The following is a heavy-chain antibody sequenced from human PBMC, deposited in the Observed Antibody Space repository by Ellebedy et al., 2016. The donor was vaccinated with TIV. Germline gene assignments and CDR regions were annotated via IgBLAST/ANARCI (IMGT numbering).Heavy chain of an antibody. J-gene: IGHJ4*01. CDR2: IWFDASKI. Sequence: GESLKISXATSGFTFSTYGMHWVRQAPGKGLEWVALIWFDASKIYYVDSVKGRFTISRDNSESTLYLHMNSLRVEDTAVYYCAKDLYLTTVTSHDYWGQGTLVTVSS. V-gene: IGHV3-33*06. D-gene: IGHD4-17*01. CDR3: AKDLYLTTVTSHDY. CDR1: GFTFSTYG.